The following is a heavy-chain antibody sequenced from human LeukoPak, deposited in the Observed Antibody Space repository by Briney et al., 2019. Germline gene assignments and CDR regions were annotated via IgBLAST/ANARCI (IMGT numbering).Heavy chain of an antibody. CDR3: ATAVFGVVIIPNYFDY. V-gene: IGHV1-24*01. CDR2: LDPEDGET. CDR1: GYTLTELS. D-gene: IGHD3-3*01. J-gene: IGHJ4*02. Sequence: ASVKVSCKVSGYTLTELSMHWVRQAPGKGLEWMGGLDPEDGETIYAQKFQGRVTMTEDTSTDTAYMELSSLRSEDTAVYYCATAVFGVVIIPNYFDYWGQGTLVTVSS.